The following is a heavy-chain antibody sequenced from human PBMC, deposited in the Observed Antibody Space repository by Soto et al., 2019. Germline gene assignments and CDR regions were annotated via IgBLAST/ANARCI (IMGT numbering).Heavy chain of an antibody. J-gene: IGHJ4*02. CDR1: GYTFTSYD. CDR3: EREKVGAVDY. V-gene: IGHV1-8*01. Sequence: QVQLVQSGAEVKKPGASVKVSCKASGYTFTSYDINWVRQATGQGLEWMGWMNPNSGNTGYAKKCQGRVTMTRHTSISKAYMELSSLRSEDTAGYYCEREKVGAVDYWGQGTLVTVSS. D-gene: IGHD1-26*01. CDR2: MNPNSGNT.